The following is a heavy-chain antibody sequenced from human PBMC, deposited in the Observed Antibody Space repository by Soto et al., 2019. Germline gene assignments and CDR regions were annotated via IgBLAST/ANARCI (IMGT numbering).Heavy chain of an antibody. CDR2: ISYDGSNK. V-gene: IGHV3-30-3*01. D-gene: IGHD3-16*01. Sequence: WWSLRLSCSASVFTFSSYAMHWRRQAPGKGLEWVAVISYDGSNKYYADSVKGRFTISRDNPNNLLLLQMDNLRPEDTAVYYCARDNLAFQGAFDLWGQGTLVTVSS. CDR1: VFTFSSYA. CDR3: ARDNLAFQGAFDL. J-gene: IGHJ4*02.